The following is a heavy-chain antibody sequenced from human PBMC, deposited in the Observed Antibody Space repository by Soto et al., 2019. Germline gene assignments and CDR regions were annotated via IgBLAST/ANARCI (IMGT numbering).Heavy chain of an antibody. D-gene: IGHD5-18*01. CDR3: ARDPSAMVAEDY. CDR1: GFTFIDYA. J-gene: IGHJ4*02. V-gene: IGHV3-23*01. Sequence: GGSLRLSCAASGFTFIDYAISWVRQAPGKGLEWVSVISASGGSTYYADSVKGRFTISRDNAKNSLYLQMNSLRAEDTAVYYCARDPSAMVAEDYWGQGTLVTVSS. CDR2: ISASGGST.